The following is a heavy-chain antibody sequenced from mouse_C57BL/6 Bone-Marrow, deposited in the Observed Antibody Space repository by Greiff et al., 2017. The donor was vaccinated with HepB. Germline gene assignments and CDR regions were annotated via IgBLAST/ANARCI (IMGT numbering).Heavy chain of an antibody. J-gene: IGHJ3*01. CDR1: GYTFTDYY. CDR2: INPNNGGT. V-gene: IGHV1-26*01. CDR3: ARGEYGNLLAY. D-gene: IGHD2-1*01. Sequence: EVQLQQSGPELVKPGASVKISCKASGYTFTDYYMNWVKQSLGKSLEWIGDINPNNGGTSYNQKFKGKATLTVDKSSSTAYMELRSLTSEDSAVSCCARGEYGNLLAYWGQGTVVTVSA.